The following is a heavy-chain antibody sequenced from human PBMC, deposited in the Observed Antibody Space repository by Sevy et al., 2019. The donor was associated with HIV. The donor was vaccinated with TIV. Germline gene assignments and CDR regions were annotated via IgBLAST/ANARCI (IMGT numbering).Heavy chain of an antibody. J-gene: IGHJ4*02. D-gene: IGHD1-26*01. CDR1: GFTFSHAW. V-gene: IGHV3-15*01. CDR2: IKSKTDGGTT. CDR3: TTDRRSTDSGNYRGFDY. Sequence: GGSLRLSCGVSGFTFSHAWMSWVRQSPGKGLEWVGRIKSKTDGGTTDYAAPVKGRFTISRDDSKNMVYLQMKSLKSEETAVYYCTTDRRSTDSGNYRGFDYWGQGTLVTVSS.